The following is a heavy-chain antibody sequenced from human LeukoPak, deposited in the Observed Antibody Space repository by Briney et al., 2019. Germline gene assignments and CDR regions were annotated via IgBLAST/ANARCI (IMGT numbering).Heavy chain of an antibody. CDR3: GRGPGYRSDY. J-gene: IGHJ4*02. CDR2: INRDGSEK. CDR1: GLTFNTYW. V-gene: IGHV3-7*05. Sequence: GGSLRLSCAASGLTFNTYWMTWVRQAPGKGLEWVANINRDGSEKNYVDSVRGRFTISRDNTKNSLYLQMNSLTVEYTAVYYCGRGPGYRSDYWGQGTLVTVSS. D-gene: IGHD5-12*01.